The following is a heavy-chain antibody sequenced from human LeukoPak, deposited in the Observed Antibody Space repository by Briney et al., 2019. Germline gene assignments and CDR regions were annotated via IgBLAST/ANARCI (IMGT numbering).Heavy chain of an antibody. Sequence: SETLSLTCTVSGGSISSGSYYWGWIRQPPGKGLEWIGTIYYSGSTNYNPSLKSRVTISVDTSKNQFSLKLSSVTAADTAVYYCAREYSGYDEWVNWFDPWGQGTLVTVSS. D-gene: IGHD5-12*01. V-gene: IGHV4-39*07. CDR2: IYYSGST. CDR1: GGSISSGSYY. CDR3: AREYSGYDEWVNWFDP. J-gene: IGHJ5*02.